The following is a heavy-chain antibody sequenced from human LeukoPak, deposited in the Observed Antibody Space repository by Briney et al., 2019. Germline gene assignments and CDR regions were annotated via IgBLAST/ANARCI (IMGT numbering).Heavy chain of an antibody. CDR2: INHSGST. J-gene: IGHJ4*02. Sequence: PSETLSLTCAVYGGSFSGYYWSWIRQPPGKGLEWIGEINHSGSTNYNPSLKSRVTISVDTSKNQSSLKLSSVTAADTAVYYCARGGRYDYVWGSYRPFGYWGQGTLVTVSS. D-gene: IGHD3-16*02. V-gene: IGHV4-34*01. CDR3: ARGGRYDYVWGSYRPFGY. CDR1: GGSFSGYY.